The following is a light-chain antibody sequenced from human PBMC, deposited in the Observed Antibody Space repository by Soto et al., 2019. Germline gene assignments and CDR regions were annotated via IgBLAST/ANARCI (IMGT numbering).Light chain of an antibody. Sequence: NVLTQSPGTLSLSLGQRATISCRASQSLSGNDLAWYQQKPGQAPRVLIYAASSRATGIPDRFSGSGSGTDFTLTISSLESEDFAVYYCQQRGTFGQGTRLEIK. V-gene: IGKV3-20*01. CDR2: AAS. CDR1: QSLSGND. J-gene: IGKJ5*01. CDR3: QQRGT.